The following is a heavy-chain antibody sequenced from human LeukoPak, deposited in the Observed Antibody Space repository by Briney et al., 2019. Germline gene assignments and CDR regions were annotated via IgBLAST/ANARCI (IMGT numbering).Heavy chain of an antibody. CDR1: GGSISSSNFY. CDR3: ARGPTTVTTAYFDY. V-gene: IGHV4-39*07. CDR2: IYYSGST. Sequence: SETLSLTCTVSGGSISSSNFYWGWIRQPPGKGLEWIGSIYYSGSTYYNPSLKSRVTISVDMSKNQFSLKLGSVTAADTAVYYCARGPTTVTTAYFDYWGQGMLVTVSS. J-gene: IGHJ4*02. D-gene: IGHD4-17*01.